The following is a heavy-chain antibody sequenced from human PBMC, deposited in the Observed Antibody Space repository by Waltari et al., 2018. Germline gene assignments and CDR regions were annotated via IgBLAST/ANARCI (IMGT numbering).Heavy chain of an antibody. J-gene: IGHJ4*02. V-gene: IGHV4-34*01. D-gene: IGHD2-15*01. Sequence: QVQLQQWGAGQLKPSETLSLTCAVYGGSFSGYYWSWIRQPPGKGLEWIGEINHSGSANYNPSLKSRGTRSVETSKNQGSLKLSAVTAADTAVYYCARGGSRGYCSGGSCYSVSWGQGTLVTVSS. CDR1: GGSFSGYY. CDR3: ARGGSRGYCSGGSCYSVS. CDR2: INHSGSA.